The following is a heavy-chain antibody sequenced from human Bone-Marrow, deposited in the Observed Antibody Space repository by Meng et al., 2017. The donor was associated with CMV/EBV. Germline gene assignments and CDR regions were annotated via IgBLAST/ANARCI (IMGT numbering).Heavy chain of an antibody. CDR2: IYYSGST. J-gene: IGHJ5*01. V-gene: IGHV4-39*07. CDR3: ARTGYYKESGIDP. D-gene: IGHD3-9*01. Sequence: GSLRLSCTVSGGSISSSSYYWGWIRQPPGKGLELIGSIYYSGSTYYNPSLKSRVTITVDTSKNQFSLKLSSLTAADTAVYYCARTGYYKESGIDPWDQGTLVTVSS. CDR1: GGSISSSSYY.